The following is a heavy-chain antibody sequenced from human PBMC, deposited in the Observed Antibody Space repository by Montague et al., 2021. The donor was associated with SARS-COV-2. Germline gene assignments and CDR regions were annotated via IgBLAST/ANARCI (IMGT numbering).Heavy chain of an antibody. J-gene: IGHJ4*02. V-gene: IGHV4-39*02. CDR3: ARGMIRGVTTPFDY. D-gene: IGHD3-10*01. CDR2: IYYSGTT. CDR1: SGSIISSGYY. Sequence: SETLSLTCSVSSGSIISSGYYWGWIRQPPGKELEWIGNIYYSGTTYYNPSLQSRGTISLDTSKNHLSLRLSSVTAADTAVYFCARGMIRGVTTPFDYWGQGSQVTVSS.